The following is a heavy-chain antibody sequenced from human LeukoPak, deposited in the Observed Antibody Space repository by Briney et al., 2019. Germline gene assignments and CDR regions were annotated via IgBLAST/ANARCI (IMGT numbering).Heavy chain of an antibody. Sequence: ASVKVSCKASGYTFTNYGISWVRQAPGQGLEWMGWISAYNGNSKYAQKLQGRVTMTTDTSTSTAYMELRSLRSDGTAVYYCARDSSGYSSSWVDYWGQGTLVTVSS. CDR2: ISAYNGNS. CDR1: GYTFTNYG. V-gene: IGHV1-18*01. CDR3: ARDSSGYSSSWVDY. D-gene: IGHD6-13*01. J-gene: IGHJ4*02.